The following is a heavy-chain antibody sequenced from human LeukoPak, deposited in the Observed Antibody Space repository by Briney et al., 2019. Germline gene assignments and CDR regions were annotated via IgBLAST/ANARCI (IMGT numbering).Heavy chain of an antibody. CDR1: GFTFSSYG. CDR2: ISYDGSNK. CDR3: ARRSSSGWYPDYYYYYMDV. J-gene: IGHJ6*03. Sequence: GGSLRLSCAASGFTFSSYGMHWVRQAPGKGLEWVAVISYDGSNKYYADSVKGRFTISRDNSKNTLYLQMNSLRAEDTAVYYCARRSSSGWYPDYYYYYMDVWGKGTTVTISS. D-gene: IGHD6-19*01. V-gene: IGHV3-30*03.